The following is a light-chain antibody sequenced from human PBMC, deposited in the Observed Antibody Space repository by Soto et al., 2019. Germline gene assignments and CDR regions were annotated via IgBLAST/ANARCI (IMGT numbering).Light chain of an antibody. CDR1: SSDVGGYNY. CDR2: EVS. CDR3: SSYAGSNKRV. Sequence: QSALTQPPSASGSPGQSVTLSCTGTSSDVGGYNYVSWYQQHPGKAPKLMIYEVSKRPSGVPDRFSGSKSGNTASLTVSGLQAEDEADYCCSSYAGSNKRVFGGGTKLTVL. J-gene: IGLJ3*02. V-gene: IGLV2-8*01.